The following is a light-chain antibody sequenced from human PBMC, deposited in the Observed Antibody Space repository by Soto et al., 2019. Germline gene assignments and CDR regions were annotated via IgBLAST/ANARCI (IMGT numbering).Light chain of an antibody. CDR1: QNINNY. Sequence: DIQINNSSSPRSSSLVEKVAINCQASQNINNYLNWYQQKPGRAPKLLIYDASNLEAGVPSRFRGSGSGTDFTFTISRLQTEDIATYYCQQYENLPTFGQGTRLEIK. J-gene: IGKJ5*01. CDR2: DAS. CDR3: QQYENLPT. V-gene: IGKV1-33*01.